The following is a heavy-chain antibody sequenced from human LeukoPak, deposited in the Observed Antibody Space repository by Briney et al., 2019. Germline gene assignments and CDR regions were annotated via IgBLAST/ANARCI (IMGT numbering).Heavy chain of an antibody. Sequence: GGSLRPSCAASGFTFSSYSMNWARQAPGKGLEWVSSISSSSSYIYYADSVKGRFTISRDNAKNSLYLQMNSLRAEDTAVYYCARLRYSSSWYDYWGQGTLVTVSS. J-gene: IGHJ4*02. V-gene: IGHV3-21*01. CDR2: ISSSSSYI. D-gene: IGHD6-13*01. CDR1: GFTFSSYS. CDR3: ARLRYSSSWYDY.